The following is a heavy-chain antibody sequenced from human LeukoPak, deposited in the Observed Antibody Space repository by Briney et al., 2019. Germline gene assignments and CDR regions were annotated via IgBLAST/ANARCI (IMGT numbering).Heavy chain of an antibody. CDR3: ARANYYGSGKKDLDY. J-gene: IGHJ4*02. CDR2: MNPNSGNT. CDR1: GYTFTTYD. D-gene: IGHD3-10*01. V-gene: IGHV1-8*01. Sequence: GASVKVSCRASGYTFTTYDIIWVRQATGQGLEWMGWMNPNSGNTGYAQKFQGRVTMTGNTSMSTAYMELSSLRSEDTAVYYCARANYYGSGKKDLDYWGQGTLVTVSS.